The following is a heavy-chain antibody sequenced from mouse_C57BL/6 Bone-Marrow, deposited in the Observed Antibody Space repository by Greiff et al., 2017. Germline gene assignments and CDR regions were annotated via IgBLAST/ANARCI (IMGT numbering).Heavy chain of an antibody. CDR2: INPSSGYT. J-gene: IGHJ1*03. CDR1: GYTFTSYT. CDR3: ARSGYYGSSYVWYFDV. D-gene: IGHD1-1*01. V-gene: IGHV1-4*01. Sequence: VQLQQSGAELARPGASVKMSCKASGYTFTSYTMHWVKQRPGQGLEWIGYINPSSGYTKYNQKFKDKATLTADKSSSTAYMQLSSLTSEDSAVYYCARSGYYGSSYVWYFDVWGTGTTVTVSS.